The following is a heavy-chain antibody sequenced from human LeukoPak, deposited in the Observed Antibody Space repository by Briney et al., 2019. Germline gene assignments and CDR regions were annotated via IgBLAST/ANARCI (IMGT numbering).Heavy chain of an antibody. J-gene: IGHJ4*02. CDR1: GFTFGIYT. D-gene: IGHD3-10*01. V-gene: IGHV3-30*04. CDR3: AKDRNYYGAGSFFGD. CDR2: LSHDGSNG. Sequence: GRSLRLSCAASGFTFGIYTMQWVRQSPGKGLECVAVLSHDGSNGYYADSVKGRFTVSRDTSKNTLYLQMNSPRAEDTAVYYCAKDRNYYGAGSFFGDWGQGTLVTVPS.